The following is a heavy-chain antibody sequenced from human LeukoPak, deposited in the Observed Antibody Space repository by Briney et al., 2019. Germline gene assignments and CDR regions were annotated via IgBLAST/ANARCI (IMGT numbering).Heavy chain of an antibody. J-gene: IGHJ3*02. Sequence: SETLSLTCTVSGGSISSYYWSWIQQPAGKGLEWIGRIYTSASTNYNPSLKSRVTMSVDTSKNQFSLKLSSVTAADTAVYYCARDSPRDYYDSSGYYYYAFDIWGQGTMVTVSS. CDR1: GGSISSYY. CDR2: IYTSAST. CDR3: ARDSPRDYYDSSGYYYYAFDI. D-gene: IGHD3-22*01. V-gene: IGHV4-4*07.